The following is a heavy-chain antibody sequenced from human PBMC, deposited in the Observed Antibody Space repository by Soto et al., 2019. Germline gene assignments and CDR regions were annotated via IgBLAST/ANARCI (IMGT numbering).Heavy chain of an antibody. Sequence: SETLSLTCTVSGGSTSSDNYWSWIRQPPGKGLEWIGHIYYSGNTDYNPSLKSRLAISIDTSKNQFSLKLSSVTAADTAVYFCARLGGESSDGLYYFDSWGQGSLVTVSS. V-gene: IGHV4-30-4*01. D-gene: IGHD3-16*01. CDR1: GGSTSSDNY. CDR2: IYYSGNT. CDR3: ARLGGESSDGLYYFDS. J-gene: IGHJ4*02.